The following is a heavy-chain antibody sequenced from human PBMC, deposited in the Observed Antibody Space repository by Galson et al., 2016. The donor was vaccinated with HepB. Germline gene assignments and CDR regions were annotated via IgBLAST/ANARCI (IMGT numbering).Heavy chain of an antibody. V-gene: IGHV3-30*18. CDR1: GFNFNKYG. D-gene: IGHD2/OR15-2a*01. Sequence: SLRLSCAASGFNFNKYGMHWVRQAPGKGLEWVAADSMDGRRKFYADSVKGRFTISRDNSNNILFLQMSSLRVDDTAVYFCAKRHEYCPPVGCSVDYWGQGTLVSVSS. J-gene: IGHJ4*02. CDR2: DSMDGRRK. CDR3: AKRHEYCPPVGCSVDY.